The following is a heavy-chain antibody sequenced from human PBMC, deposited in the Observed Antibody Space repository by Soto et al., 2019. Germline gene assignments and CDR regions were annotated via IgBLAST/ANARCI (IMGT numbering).Heavy chain of an antibody. V-gene: IGHV4-34*01. Sequence: QVQLQQWGAGLLKPSETLSLTCAAYGGSLSAYYWSWIRQPPGKGLEWIGEINPSGTTNYNPSLKSRVTISVDTSKNQFSLKLSSVTAADTAVYHCALAPAAHILHWGQGTLVTVS. CDR1: GGSLSAYY. CDR3: ALAPAAHILH. D-gene: IGHD2-2*01. J-gene: IGHJ1*01. CDR2: INPSGTT.